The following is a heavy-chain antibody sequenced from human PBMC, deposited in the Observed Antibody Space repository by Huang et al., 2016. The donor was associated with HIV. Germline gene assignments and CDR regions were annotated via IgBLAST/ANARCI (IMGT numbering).Heavy chain of an antibody. J-gene: IGHJ2*01. CDR1: EITFSNFA. V-gene: IGHV3-23*01. CDR3: AKGRGSNWLSPSGLFDL. CDR2: ITGSGFTA. D-gene: IGHD6-19*01. Sequence: EGQLLESGGGLTQPGGSRRLSCVVSEITFSNFAMSWVRQAPRKGLEWVATITGSGFTAYYADSLEDRVTVSIENSKNAVNVQKDNLRGDDAAIYFCAKGRGSNWLSPSGLFDLWGRGTLVSVSS.